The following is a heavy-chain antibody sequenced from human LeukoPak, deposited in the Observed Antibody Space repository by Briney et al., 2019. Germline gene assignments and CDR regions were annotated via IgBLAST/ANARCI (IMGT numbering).Heavy chain of an antibody. CDR2: TYYRSQWYN. J-gene: IGHJ5*02. Sequence: SQTLSLTCVISGDSVSSNSAAWNWIRQSPSRGLEWLGRTYYRSQWYNDYAESVKSRITINPDTPKTQFSLQLNSVTPEDTAVYYCAREAKGGTRFGWFDPWGQGTLVTVSS. CDR3: AREAKGGTRFGWFDP. D-gene: IGHD1-7*01. CDR1: GDSVSSNSAA. V-gene: IGHV6-1*01.